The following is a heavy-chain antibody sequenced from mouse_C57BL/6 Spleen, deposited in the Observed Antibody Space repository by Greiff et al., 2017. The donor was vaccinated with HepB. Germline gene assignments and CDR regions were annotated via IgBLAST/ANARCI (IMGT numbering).Heavy chain of an antibody. J-gene: IGHJ4*01. V-gene: IGHV5-2*01. D-gene: IGHD2-1*01. CDR2: INSDGGST. CDR3: ASQSLLGEPWDAMDY. Sequence: DVKLVESGGGLVQPGESLKLSCESNEYEFPSHDMSWVRQTPEKRLELVAAINSDGGSTYYPDTMERRFIISRDNTKKTLYLQMCSLRSEDTALYYCASQSLLGEPWDAMDYWGQGTSVTVSS. CDR1: EYEFPSHD.